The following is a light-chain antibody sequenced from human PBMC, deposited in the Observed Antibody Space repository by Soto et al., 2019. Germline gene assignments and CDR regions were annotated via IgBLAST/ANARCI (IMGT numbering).Light chain of an antibody. CDR3: YQYEQTPPWT. Sequence: IQLTQPPSSLSASVGDRVTITCRASQGISSYLAWYQQKPGKAPKLLIYAASTLQSGVPSRFSGSGSGTDFTLTISSLQAEDVAVYFCYQYEQTPPWTFGRGTKVEIK. CDR2: AAS. V-gene: IGKV1-9*01. CDR1: QGISSY. J-gene: IGKJ1*01.